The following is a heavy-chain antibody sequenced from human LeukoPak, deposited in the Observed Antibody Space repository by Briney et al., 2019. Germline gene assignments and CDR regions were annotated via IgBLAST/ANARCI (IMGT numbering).Heavy chain of an antibody. V-gene: IGHV3-30*04. D-gene: IGHD6-19*01. CDR1: GFTFRSYA. Sequence: GGSLRLSCAASGFTFRSYAMQWVRQAPGKGLEGVVAISYEGRNKYYADYVKGRFTISRENSKNTLYLQMNRLRAEDTAVYYCAREGRGYSSGWYPNFDYWGQGTLVTVSS. J-gene: IGHJ4*02. CDR2: ISYEGRNK. CDR3: AREGRGYSSGWYPNFDY.